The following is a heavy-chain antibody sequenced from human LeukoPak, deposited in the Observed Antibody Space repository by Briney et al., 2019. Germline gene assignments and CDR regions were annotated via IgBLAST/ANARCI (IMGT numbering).Heavy chain of an antibody. J-gene: IGHJ4*02. Sequence: GGSLRLSCGASGFTFRTSWMNWVRQAPGKGLEWVASINPDGSEKYSVDSVKGRFTISRDNAKNSLYLQMNSLRAEDTAVYYCVKGETRTSVTGFHSWGQGTLVTVSS. D-gene: IGHD1-1*01. CDR1: GFTFRTSW. CDR3: VKGETRTSVTGFHS. V-gene: IGHV3-7*01. CDR2: INPDGSEK.